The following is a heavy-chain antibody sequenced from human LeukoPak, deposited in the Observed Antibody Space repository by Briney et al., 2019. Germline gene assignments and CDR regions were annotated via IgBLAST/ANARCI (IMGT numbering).Heavy chain of an antibody. CDR2: IKQDGSEK. J-gene: IGHJ4*02. CDR1: GFTLSSYW. CDR3: ARGGSSTSSHYY. Sequence: GGSLRLSCAASGFTLSSYWMSWVRQAPGKGLEWVANIKQDGSEKYYVDSVKGRFTISGDNAKNLLFLQMNSLRAEDTAVYYCARGGSSTSSHYYWGQGTLVTVSS. D-gene: IGHD2-2*01. V-gene: IGHV3-7*01.